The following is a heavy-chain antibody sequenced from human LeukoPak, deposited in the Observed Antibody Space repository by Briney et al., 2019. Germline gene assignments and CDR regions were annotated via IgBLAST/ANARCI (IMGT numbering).Heavy chain of an antibody. CDR2: IRHDGSEK. Sequence: AGGSLRLSCAASGFTFSSCWMSWVRQAPGKGLEWVANIRHDGSEKYYVDSVKGRFTISRDNAKDSLYLQMNSLRVEDTAVYYCARGGSRQYNFWGQGTLVTVSS. D-gene: IGHD5-18*01. J-gene: IGHJ4*02. CDR1: GFTFSSCW. V-gene: IGHV3-7*01. CDR3: ARGGSRQYNF.